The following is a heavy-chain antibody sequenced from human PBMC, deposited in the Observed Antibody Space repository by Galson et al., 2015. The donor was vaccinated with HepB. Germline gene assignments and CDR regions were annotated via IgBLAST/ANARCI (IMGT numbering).Heavy chain of an antibody. D-gene: IGHD3-3*01. CDR2: IIPIFGTA. Sequence: SVKVSCKASGGTFSSYAISWVRQAPGQGLEWMGGIIPIFGTANYAQKFQGRVTITADESTSTAYMELSSLRSEDTAVYYCARSSTIFGWGGWFDPWGQGTLVTVSS. CDR1: GGTFSSYA. V-gene: IGHV1-69*13. CDR3: ARSSTIFGWGGWFDP. J-gene: IGHJ5*02.